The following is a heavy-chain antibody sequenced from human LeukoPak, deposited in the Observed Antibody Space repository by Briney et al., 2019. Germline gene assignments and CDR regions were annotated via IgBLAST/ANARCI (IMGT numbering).Heavy chain of an antibody. CDR2: INPNSGGT. V-gene: IGHV1-2*02. J-gene: IGHJ4*02. CDR1: GYTFTGYY. Sequence: GASVKVSCKASGYTFTGYYMHWVRQAPGQGLEWMGWINPNSGGTNYAQKFQGRVTITRDTSISTAYMELSRLRSDDTAVYYCARVGVGLLLTGHHPFDYWGQGTLVSVSS. CDR3: ARVGVGLLLTGHHPFDY. D-gene: IGHD3-9*01.